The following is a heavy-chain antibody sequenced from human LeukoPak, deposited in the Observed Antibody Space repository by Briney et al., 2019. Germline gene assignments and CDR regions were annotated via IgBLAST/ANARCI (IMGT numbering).Heavy chain of an antibody. J-gene: IGHJ4*02. D-gene: IGHD3-16*01. CDR3: ASERSQTVWGGPHN. CDR1: GFIFSHYG. CDR2: IQNDASTE. Sequence: GGSLRLSCAASGFIFSHYGMHWVRQAPGKGLEWVAVIQNDASTENFADSVKGRFTISRDNSKNTVFLQMNSLRVEDTAVYYCASERSQTVWGGPHNGGQGTLGSVSS. V-gene: IGHV3-33*05.